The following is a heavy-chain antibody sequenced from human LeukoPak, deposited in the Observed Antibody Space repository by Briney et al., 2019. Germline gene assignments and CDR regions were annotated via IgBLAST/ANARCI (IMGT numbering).Heavy chain of an antibody. CDR2: IYYSGST. CDR1: GGSISSCSYY. Sequence: SETLSLTCTVSGGSISSCSYYWSWLRQPPGKGLEWIGNIYYSGSTNYNPSLKSRVTISVDTSKNHFSLTLSTVTAADTAVYFCARGRVSSSTWYSTYYYCFYMDVWGKGTTVTVSS. CDR3: ARGRVSSSTWYSTYYYCFYMDV. D-gene: IGHD1-1*01. J-gene: IGHJ6*03. V-gene: IGHV4-61*03.